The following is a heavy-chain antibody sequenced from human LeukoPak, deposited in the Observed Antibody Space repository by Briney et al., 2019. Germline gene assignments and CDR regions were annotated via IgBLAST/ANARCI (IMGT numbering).Heavy chain of an antibody. Sequence: PGGSLRLSCAASGFTFSSYAMSWVRQAPGEGLEWVSAISGSGGSTYYADSVKGRFTISRDNSKNTLYLQMNSLRAEDTAVYYCAKSSEWFGWYYFDYWGQGTLVTVSS. CDR3: AKSSEWFGWYYFDY. V-gene: IGHV3-23*01. J-gene: IGHJ4*02. CDR1: GFTFSSYA. D-gene: IGHD3-10*01. CDR2: ISGSGGST.